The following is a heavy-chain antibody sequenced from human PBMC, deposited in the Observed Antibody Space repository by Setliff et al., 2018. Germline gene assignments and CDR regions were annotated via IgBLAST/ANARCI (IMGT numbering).Heavy chain of an antibody. CDR2: IYYSGST. Sequence: SETLSLTCTVSGGSISSGGYYWSWIRQHPGKGLEWIGYIYYSGSTYYNPSLKSRVTISVDTSKNQFSLKLSSVTAADTAVYYCARDFISGQQWLISRRYFDLWGRGTLVTVSS. D-gene: IGHD6-19*01. J-gene: IGHJ2*01. CDR1: GGSISSGGYY. CDR3: ARDFISGQQWLISRRYFDL. V-gene: IGHV4-31*03.